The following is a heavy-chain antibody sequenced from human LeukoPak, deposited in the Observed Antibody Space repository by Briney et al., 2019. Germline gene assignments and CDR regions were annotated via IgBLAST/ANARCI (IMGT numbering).Heavy chain of an antibody. D-gene: IGHD3-10*01. CDR2: IYYTGNT. J-gene: IGHJ4*02. Sequence: SETLSLTCSVSSGSISSDYWSWIRQPPGKGLEWIGYIYYTGNTKYNPSLKSRVTISLETSKKQFSLKLSSVTAADTAVYYCARRRGISYYYGSGSYPIDYWGQGTLVTVSS. CDR3: ARRRGISYYYGSGSYPIDY. CDR1: SGSISSDY. V-gene: IGHV4-59*08.